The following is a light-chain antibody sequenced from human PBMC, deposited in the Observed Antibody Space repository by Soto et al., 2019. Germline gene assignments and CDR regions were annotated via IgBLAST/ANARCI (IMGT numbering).Light chain of an antibody. Sequence: EVVLTQSPVTLSLSPGERATLSGRASQSVSSSYLAWYQQKPGQAPRLLIYGSSSRATGIPDRFSGSGSGKDFTLTISRLEPEDFAVYYCKQYDTSIXAYTCGQGTKV. J-gene: IGKJ2*01. CDR3: KQYDTSIXAYT. CDR2: GSS. V-gene: IGKV3-20*01. CDR1: QSVSSSY.